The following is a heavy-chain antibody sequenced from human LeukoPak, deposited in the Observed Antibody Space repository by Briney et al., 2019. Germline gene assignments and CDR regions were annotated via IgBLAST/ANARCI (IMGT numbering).Heavy chain of an antibody. D-gene: IGHD4-17*01. J-gene: IGHJ2*01. CDR3: AKDAGYGDYPL. Sequence: GGSLRLSCAASGFTFSSYAMRWVRPAPGKGLEGVSAISGSGGSTYYADSVTGRFTISRDNSKNTLYLQMDSLRAEDAAVYYCAKDAGYGDYPLWGRGTLVTVSA. V-gene: IGHV3-23*01. CDR2: ISGSGGST. CDR1: GFTFSSYA.